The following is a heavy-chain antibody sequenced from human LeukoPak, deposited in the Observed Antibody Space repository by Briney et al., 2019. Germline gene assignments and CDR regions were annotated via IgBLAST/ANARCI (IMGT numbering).Heavy chain of an antibody. CDR3: ARDTYYYDSSGYYRLDY. CDR1: GGSISPYY. D-gene: IGHD3-22*01. J-gene: IGHJ4*02. Sequence: SETLSLTCTVSGGSISPYYWNFIRQPAGKGLEWIGRISTSGSSKYNPSLESRVTISVDKSKNQFSLKLSSVTAADTAVYYCARDTYYYDSSGYYRLDYWGQGTLVTVSS. V-gene: IGHV4-4*07. CDR2: ISTSGSS.